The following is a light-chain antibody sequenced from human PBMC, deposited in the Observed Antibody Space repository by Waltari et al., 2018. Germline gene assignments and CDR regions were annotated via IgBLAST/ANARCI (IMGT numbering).Light chain of an antibody. CDR3: SSYARSSTLYV. V-gene: IGLV2-14*03. Sequence: QSALTQPASVSGSPGQSITISSTGTSSDVGGSNYVSWYQQHPGKAPKLMIYDVSNRPSGVSNRFSGSKSGNTASLTISGLQAEDEADYYCSSYARSSTLYVFGTGTKVTVL. CDR1: SSDVGGSNY. CDR2: DVS. J-gene: IGLJ1*01.